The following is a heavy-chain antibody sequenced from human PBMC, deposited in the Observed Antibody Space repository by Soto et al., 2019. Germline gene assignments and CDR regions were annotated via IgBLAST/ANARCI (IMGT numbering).Heavy chain of an antibody. CDR2: IRGSGGST. CDR1: GFTFSSYA. Sequence: GGSLRLSCAASGFTFSSYAMSWVRQAPGKGLEWVSSIRGSGGSTYYADSVKGRFTISRDNSKNTLYVQMNSLRAEDTAVYYCAKDFVGVRADAFDIWGQGTMVTVSS. V-gene: IGHV3-23*01. CDR3: AKDFVGVRADAFDI. D-gene: IGHD1-26*01. J-gene: IGHJ3*02.